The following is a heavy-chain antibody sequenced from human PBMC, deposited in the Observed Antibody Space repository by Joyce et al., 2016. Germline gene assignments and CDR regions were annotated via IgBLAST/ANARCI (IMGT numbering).Heavy chain of an antibody. CDR1: GYNFITYM. D-gene: IGHD3-10*01. CDR3: ARNVLLWYEALDP. V-gene: IGHV1-3*01. J-gene: IGHJ5*02. Sequence: QVQLVQSGAEVKKPGASVEVSCRASGYNFITYMIHWVRQAPGQRLEWLGWINPGNGNTNYSQKFQGRITLTRDTSATTAYMELSSLTSEDTAVYYCARNVLLWYEALDPWGQGTRVTVSS. CDR2: INPGNGNT.